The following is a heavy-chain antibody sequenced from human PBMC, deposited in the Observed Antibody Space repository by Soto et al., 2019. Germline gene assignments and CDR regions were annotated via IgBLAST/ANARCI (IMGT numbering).Heavy chain of an antibody. Sequence: QVQLQESGPGLVKPSETMSLSCTVSGGSISSYYWSWFRQSPGKRMEWIGYVHHSWGSSYNPSLRSGVAISLDPSKSQFSLKVTSVTATDTAVYYCARQGFEPLHGLVDVWGQGTTVTVSS. CDR3: ARQGFEPLHGLVDV. CDR2: VHHSWGS. V-gene: IGHV4-59*08. D-gene: IGHD2-15*01. CDR1: GGSISSYY. J-gene: IGHJ6*02.